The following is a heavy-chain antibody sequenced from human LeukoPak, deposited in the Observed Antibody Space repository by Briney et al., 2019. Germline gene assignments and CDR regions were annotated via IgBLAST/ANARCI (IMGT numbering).Heavy chain of an antibody. CDR1: GGSISSGGYY. CDR2: IYYSGST. D-gene: IGHD3-22*01. V-gene: IGHV4-61*08. J-gene: IGHJ4*02. CDR3: AGTYYYDSSGGGAPQNYFDY. Sequence: SETLSLTCTVSGGSISSGGYYWSWIRQPPGKGLEWIGYIYYSGSTNYNPSLKSRVTISVDTSKNQFSLKLSSVTAADTAVYYCAGTYYYDSSGGGAPQNYFDYWGQGTLVTVSS.